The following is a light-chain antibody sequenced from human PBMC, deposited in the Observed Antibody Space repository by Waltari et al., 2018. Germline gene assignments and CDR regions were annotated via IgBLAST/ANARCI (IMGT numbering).Light chain of an antibody. J-gene: IGKJ5*01. CDR2: GAS. Sequence: EIVLTQSPGTVTLSPGERSTLSCRASHRVANDYLTGYQQKPGLPPRPLMYGASTRASGIPDRFSGSGSGTDFTLTISRLEPEDFAVYYCQQYGSSPTFGQGTRLEIK. V-gene: IGKV3-20*01. CDR1: HRVANDY. CDR3: QQYGSSPT.